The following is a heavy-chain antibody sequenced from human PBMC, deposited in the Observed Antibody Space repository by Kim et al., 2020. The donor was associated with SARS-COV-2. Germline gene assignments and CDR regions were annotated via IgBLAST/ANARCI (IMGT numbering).Heavy chain of an antibody. D-gene: IGHD2-15*01. V-gene: IGHV3-30*02. Sequence: RFTISRDNSKNTLYLQMNSLRAEDTAVYYCAKSPGYCSGGSCYSRWYFDLWGRGTLVTVSS. CDR3: AKSPGYCSGGSCYSRWYFDL. J-gene: IGHJ2*01.